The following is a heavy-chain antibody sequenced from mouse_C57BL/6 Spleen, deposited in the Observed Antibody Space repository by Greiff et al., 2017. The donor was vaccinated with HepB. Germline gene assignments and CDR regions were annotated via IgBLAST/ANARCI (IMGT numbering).Heavy chain of an antibody. J-gene: IGHJ2*01. CDR3: ARWGTTVAYYFDY. CDR1: GYTFTSYW. CDR2: INPSSGYT. D-gene: IGHD1-1*01. V-gene: IGHV1-7*01. Sequence: QVQLKQSGAELAKPGASVKLSCKASGYTFTSYWMHWVKQRPGQGLEWIGYINPSSGYTKYNQKFKDKATLTADKSSSTAYMQLSSLTYEDSAVYYCARWGTTVAYYFDYWGQGTTLTVSS.